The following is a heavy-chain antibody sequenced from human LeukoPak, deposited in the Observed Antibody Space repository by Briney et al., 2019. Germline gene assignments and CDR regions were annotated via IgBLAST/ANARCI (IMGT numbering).Heavy chain of an antibody. CDR3: ARDDSSGIDWFDP. Sequence: ASVKLSCKASGYTFTGYCMHWVRQAPGQGLEWMGWINPNSGGTNYAQKFQGRVTMTRDTSISTAYMELSRLRSDDTAVYYCARDDSSGIDWFDPWGQGTLVTVSS. J-gene: IGHJ5*02. CDR1: GYTFTGYC. CDR2: INPNSGGT. D-gene: IGHD3-22*01. V-gene: IGHV1-2*02.